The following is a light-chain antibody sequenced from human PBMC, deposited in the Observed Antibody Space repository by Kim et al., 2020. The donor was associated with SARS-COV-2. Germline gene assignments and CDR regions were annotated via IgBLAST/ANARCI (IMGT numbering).Light chain of an antibody. CDR2: GKN. Sequence: ALGQKVRITCQGDSLRSYYASWYQQKPGQAPVLVIYGKNNRPSGIPDRFSGSSSGNTASLTITGAQAEDEADYYCNSRDSSGNHYVFGTGTQLTVL. CDR3: NSRDSSGNHYV. J-gene: IGLJ1*01. CDR1: SLRSYY. V-gene: IGLV3-19*01.